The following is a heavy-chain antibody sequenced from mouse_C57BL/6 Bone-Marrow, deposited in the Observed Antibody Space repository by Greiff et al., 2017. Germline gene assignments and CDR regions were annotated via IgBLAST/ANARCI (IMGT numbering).Heavy chain of an antibody. Sequence: EVKLVESGGGLVKPGGSLKLSCAASGFTFSDYGMHWVRQAPEKGLEWVAYISSGSSSIYYADTVKGRFTISRDNAKNTLFLQMTSLRSEDTATYYCASSYYGMDYWGQGTSVTVSS. CDR1: GFTFSDYG. CDR3: ASSYYGMDY. V-gene: IGHV5-17*01. J-gene: IGHJ4*01. CDR2: ISSGSSSI.